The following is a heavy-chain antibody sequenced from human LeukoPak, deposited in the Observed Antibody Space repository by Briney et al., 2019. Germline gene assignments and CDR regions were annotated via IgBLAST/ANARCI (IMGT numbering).Heavy chain of an antibody. V-gene: IGHV4-39*01. Sequence: SETLSLTCSVSGGSISSSDYYWGWIRPPPGKGLEWIGTMFYSGITYYSPSLKSRVTISVDTSKNQFSLKLSSVTAPGTAVHFCARHGSSGVVITNFDYWGQGTLVTVSS. CDR1: GGSISSSDYY. CDR3: ARHGSSGVVITNFDY. D-gene: IGHD3-3*01. CDR2: MFYSGIT. J-gene: IGHJ4*02.